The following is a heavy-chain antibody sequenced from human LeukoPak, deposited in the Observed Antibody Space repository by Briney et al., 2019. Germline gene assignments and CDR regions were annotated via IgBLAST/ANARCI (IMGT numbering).Heavy chain of an antibody. V-gene: IGHV4-59*01. D-gene: IGHD1-26*01. Sequence: SETLSLTCTVSGGSISSYYWSWIRQPPGKGLEWIGYIYYSGSTNYNPSLKSRVTKSVDTSKNQFSLKLSSVTAADTAVYYCARYSGSYQFDYWGQGTLVTVSS. J-gene: IGHJ4*02. CDR3: ARYSGSYQFDY. CDR1: GGSISSYY. CDR2: IYYSGST.